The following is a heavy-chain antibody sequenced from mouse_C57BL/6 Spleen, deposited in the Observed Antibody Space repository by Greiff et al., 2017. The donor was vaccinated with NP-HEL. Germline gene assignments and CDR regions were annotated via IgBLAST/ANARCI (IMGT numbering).Heavy chain of an antibody. D-gene: IGHD1-1*01. CDR2: IDPSDSYT. CDR3: AVIDYYGSSTGDYFDY. J-gene: IGHJ2*01. Sequence: QVQLQQPGAELVMPGASVKLSCKASGYTFTSYWMHWVKQRPGQGLEWIGEIDPSDSYTNYNQKFKGKSTLTVDNSSSTAYMQLSSLTSEDSAVYYGAVIDYYGSSTGDYFDYWGQGTTLTVSS. V-gene: IGHV1-69*01. CDR1: GYTFTSYW.